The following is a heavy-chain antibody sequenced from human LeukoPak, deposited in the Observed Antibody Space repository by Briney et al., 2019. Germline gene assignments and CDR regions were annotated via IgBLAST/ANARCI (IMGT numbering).Heavy chain of an antibody. CDR2: ISSSGSTI. CDR1: GFTFTNAW. J-gene: IGHJ6*04. Sequence: PGGSLRLSCAASGFTFTNAWMSWVRQAPGKGLEWVSYISSSGSTIYYADSVKGRFTISRDNAKNSLYLQMNSLRAEDTAVYYCAELGITMIGGVWGKGTTVIISS. V-gene: IGHV3-11*04. D-gene: IGHD3-10*02. CDR3: AELGITMIGGV.